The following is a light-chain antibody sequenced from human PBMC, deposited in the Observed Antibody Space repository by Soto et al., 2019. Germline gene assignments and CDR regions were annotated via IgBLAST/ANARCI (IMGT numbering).Light chain of an antibody. CDR1: SSNIGAGYD. V-gene: IGLV1-40*01. Sequence: QSVLTQPPSVSGAPGQRVTISCTGGSSNIGAGYDVHWYQQLPGTGPKLLIYGNSNRPAGVPDRFSGSKSGPSASLAITGLQSEDEADYYCQFYDSSLSGVVFGGGTKQTVL. CDR2: GNS. CDR3: QFYDSSLSGVV. J-gene: IGLJ2*01.